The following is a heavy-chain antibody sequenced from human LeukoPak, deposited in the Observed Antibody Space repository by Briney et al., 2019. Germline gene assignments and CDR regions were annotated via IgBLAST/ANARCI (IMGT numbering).Heavy chain of an antibody. Sequence: PSETLSLTCAVYGGSFSGYYWSWIRQPPGKGLEWIGEINHSGSTNYNPSLMSRVTISVDTSKNQFSLKLSSVTAADTAVYYCARDGIYWFDPWGQGTLVTVSS. CDR1: GGSFSGYY. V-gene: IGHV4-34*01. CDR3: ARDGIYWFDP. J-gene: IGHJ5*02. CDR2: INHSGST.